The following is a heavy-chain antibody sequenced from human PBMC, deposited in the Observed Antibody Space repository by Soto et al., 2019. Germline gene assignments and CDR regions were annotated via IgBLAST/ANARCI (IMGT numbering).Heavy chain of an antibody. CDR1: GYTFTSYD. V-gene: IGHV1-8*01. CDR3: VRDPSSGYRSFDY. D-gene: IGHD3-22*01. J-gene: IGHJ4*02. Sequence: ASVKVSCKASGYTFTSYDINWVRLATGQGLEWMGWMNPNSGNTAYAQKFQGRFTVTMDTSTSTVYMELGSLRSEDTAVYYCVRDPSSGYRSFDYWGQGTLVTVSS. CDR2: MNPNSGNT.